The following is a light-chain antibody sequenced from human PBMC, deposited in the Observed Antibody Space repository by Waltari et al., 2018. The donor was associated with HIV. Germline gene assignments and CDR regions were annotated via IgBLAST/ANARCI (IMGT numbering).Light chain of an antibody. Sequence: PALTQPASGPGSPGQPIAIPSTGTTSDVGGYTFVPWSQQHPGKTPKPIIYDAGNRRPVVANRCSGSTSGSTTSLLISALQDDDDADYYCSSYTDSNISYVFGAGTKLSVL. CDR3: SSYTDSNISYV. CDR1: TSDVGGYTF. V-gene: IGLV2-14*01. CDR2: DAG. J-gene: IGLJ2*01.